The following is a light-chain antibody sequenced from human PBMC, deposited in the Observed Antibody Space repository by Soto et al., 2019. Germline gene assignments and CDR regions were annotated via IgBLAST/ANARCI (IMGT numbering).Light chain of an antibody. CDR3: SSYAGSNNFGV. Sequence: QSVLTQPPSASGSPGQSVTIFCTGTSSDVGGYNYVSWYQQHPGKAPKLMIYEVSKRPSGVPDRFSGSKSGNTASLTVSGLQAEDEADYYCSSYAGSNNFGVFGGGTKVTVL. CDR2: EVS. J-gene: IGLJ2*01. CDR1: SSDVGGYNY. V-gene: IGLV2-8*01.